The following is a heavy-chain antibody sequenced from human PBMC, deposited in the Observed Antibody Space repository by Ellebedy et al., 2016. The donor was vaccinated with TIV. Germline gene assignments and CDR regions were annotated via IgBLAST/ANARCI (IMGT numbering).Heavy chain of an antibody. J-gene: IGHJ4*02. CDR2: IYYIGTT. D-gene: IGHD3-3*01. Sequence: MPGGSLRLSCTVSGDSINGYYWSWIRQPPEKGLEYIGHIYYIGTTNYNPSLKSRVTISVDTSKNQVSLKLRSLTAADTAVYFCARQGPYDFDLDYWGQGILVTVSS. CDR1: GDSINGYY. CDR3: ARQGPYDFDLDY. V-gene: IGHV4-59*08.